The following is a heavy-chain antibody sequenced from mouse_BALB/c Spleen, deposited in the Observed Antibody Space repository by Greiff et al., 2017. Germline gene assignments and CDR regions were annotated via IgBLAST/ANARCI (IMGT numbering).Heavy chain of an antibody. V-gene: IGHV1-7*01. D-gene: IGHD3-1*01. CDR3: ARCSSGSYAMDY. CDR2: INPSTGYT. J-gene: IGHJ4*01. Sequence: VQLQQSGAELAKPGASVKMSCKASGYTFTSYWMHWVKQRPGQGLEWIGYINPSTGYTEYNQKFKDKATLTADKSSSTAYMQLSSLTSEDSAVYYCARCSSGSYAMDYWGQGTSVTFSS. CDR1: GYTFTSYW.